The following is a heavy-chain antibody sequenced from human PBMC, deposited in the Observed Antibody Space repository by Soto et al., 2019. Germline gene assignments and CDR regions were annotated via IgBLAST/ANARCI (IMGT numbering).Heavy chain of an antibody. J-gene: IGHJ3*02. V-gene: IGHV3-33*01. CDR3: ARGRSPGEWDFDI. CDR1: GFTFSSYG. Sequence: GGSLRLSCAASGFTFSSYGMHWVRQAPGKGLEWVAVIWYDGSNKYYADSVKGRFTISRDNSKNTLYLQMNSLRAEDTAVYYCARGRSPGEWDFDIWGQGTMVTVS. CDR2: IWYDGSNK. D-gene: IGHD3-10*01.